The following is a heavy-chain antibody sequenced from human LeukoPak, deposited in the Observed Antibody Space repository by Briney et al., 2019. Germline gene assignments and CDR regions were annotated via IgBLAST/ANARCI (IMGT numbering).Heavy chain of an antibody. V-gene: IGHV1-46*04. CDR2: IDPGSGGT. J-gene: IGHJ6*02. CDR1: GYTFINYY. D-gene: IGHD6-13*01. CDR3: ATWGSSSSPLPDMDV. Sequence: ASVKVSSKASGYTFINYYVHWVRQPPGQGLEWMGIIDPGSGGTTYAQKLQGRVTMTRDTSTSTVYMELNSLISEDTAIYYCATWGSSSSPLPDMDVWGQGTKVTVSS.